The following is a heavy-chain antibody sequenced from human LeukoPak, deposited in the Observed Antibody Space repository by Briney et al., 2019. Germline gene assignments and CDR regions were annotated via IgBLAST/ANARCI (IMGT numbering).Heavy chain of an antibody. J-gene: IGHJ4*02. D-gene: IGHD2-15*01. CDR1: GFTFDDYA. Sequence: PGGSLRLSCAASGFTFDDYAMHWVRQAPGKGLEWVSGISWNSGSIGYADSVKGRFTISRDNAKNTLYLQMNSLRAEDTAVYYCARSCSGGSCPFDYWGQGTLVTVSS. CDR2: ISWNSGSI. V-gene: IGHV3-9*01. CDR3: ARSCSGGSCPFDY.